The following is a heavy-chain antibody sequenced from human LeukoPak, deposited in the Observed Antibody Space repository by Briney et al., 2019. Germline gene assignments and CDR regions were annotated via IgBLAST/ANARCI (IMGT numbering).Heavy chain of an antibody. CDR2: INPNSGGT. CDR3: ARKFLGSRGYYFDY. J-gene: IGHJ4*02. V-gene: IGHV1-2*02. Sequence: ASVKVSCKASGYTFTGYYMHWVRQAPGQGLEWMGWINPNSGGTNYAQKLQGRVTMTTDTSTSTAYMELRSLRSDDTAVYYCARKFLGSRGYYFDYWGQGTLVTVSS. D-gene: IGHD3-10*01. CDR1: GYTFTGYY.